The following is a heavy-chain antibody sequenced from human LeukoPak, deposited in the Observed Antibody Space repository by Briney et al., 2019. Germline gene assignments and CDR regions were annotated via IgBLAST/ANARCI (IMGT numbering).Heavy chain of an antibody. J-gene: IGHJ6*03. CDR2: ISSSSYI. V-gene: IGHV3-21*01. D-gene: IGHD2-8*01. Sequence: PGGSLRLSCAASGFTFSSYSMNWVRQAPGKGLEWVSSISSSSYIYYADSVKGRFTISRDNAKNSLYLQMNSLRAEDTAVYYCARVGYCTNGVCYTSHYYYYMDVWGKGTTVTVSS. CDR3: ARVGYCTNGVCYTSHYYYYMDV. CDR1: GFTFSSYS.